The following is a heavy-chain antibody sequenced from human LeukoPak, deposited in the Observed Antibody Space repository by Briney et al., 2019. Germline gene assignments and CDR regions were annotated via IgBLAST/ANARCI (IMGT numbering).Heavy chain of an antibody. J-gene: IGHJ4*02. D-gene: IGHD1-26*01. CDR2: ISRTGTTI. V-gene: IGHV3-48*04. CDR3: ATVVGIVGATTAFDY. CDR1: GFTFSSYS. Sequence: PGGSLRLSCAASGFTFSSYSMNWVRQAPGKGLEWVSYISRTGTTIYYADSVKGRFTISRDNAKSSLYLQMNTLRAEDTAVYYCATVVGIVGATTAFDYWGQGTLVTVSS.